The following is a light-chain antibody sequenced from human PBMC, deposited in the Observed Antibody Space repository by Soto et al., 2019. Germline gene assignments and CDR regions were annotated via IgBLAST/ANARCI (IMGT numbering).Light chain of an antibody. CDR1: QSIRSW. CDR3: QQSNNYPWT. J-gene: IGKJ1*01. Sequence: DIQMTQSPSTLSASVGDRVTITCRASQSIRSWLAWYQQKPGKAPKLLIYEAANLESGVPSRFSGSGTGTEFTLTISSLQPDDFATYYCQQSNNYPWTFGQGTRVEI. V-gene: IGKV1-5*03. CDR2: EAA.